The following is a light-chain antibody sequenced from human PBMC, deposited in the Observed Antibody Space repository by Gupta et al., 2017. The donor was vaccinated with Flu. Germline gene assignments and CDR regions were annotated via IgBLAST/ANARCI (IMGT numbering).Light chain of an antibody. J-gene: IGLJ3*02. CDR1: SGSIASNY. Sequence: NFMLTQPHSVSESPGKTVTISCTRRSGSIASNYVQWYQQRPGSAPTPVIYEDNQRPSGVPDRFSGSIDSSSTSASLTISGLKTEDEDDYYCQSYDSSNWVFGGGTKLTVL. V-gene: IGLV6-57*03. CDR2: EDN. CDR3: QSYDSSNWV.